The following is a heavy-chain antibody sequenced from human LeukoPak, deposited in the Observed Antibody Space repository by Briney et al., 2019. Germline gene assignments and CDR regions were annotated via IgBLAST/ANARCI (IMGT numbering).Heavy chain of an antibody. J-gene: IGHJ4*03. CDR2: LDSSGST. Sequence: PSETLYLTCKVSGGSISGYYWSRIRQPAGKGLEWIGRLDSSGSTNYNSSLKSRVTMSIDRSQFSLRLTSVTAADTAIYYCARGTSCGSKCFFDYWGQGILVTVSS. D-gene: IGHD2-2*01. CDR3: ARGTSCGSKCFFDY. V-gene: IGHV4-4*07. CDR1: GGSISGYY.